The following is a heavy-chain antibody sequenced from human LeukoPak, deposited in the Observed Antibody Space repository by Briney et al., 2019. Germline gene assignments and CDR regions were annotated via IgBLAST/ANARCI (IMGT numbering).Heavy chain of an antibody. CDR2: INPNSGGT. V-gene: IGHV1-2*02. CDR1: GYTFTGYY. Sequence: PGASVKVSCKASGYTFTGYYMTWVRQAPGQGLEWMGWINPNSGGTNYAQKFQGRVTMTRDTSISTDYMELSRLRSDDTAVYYCATARYYYDSSGYYSHYFDYWGQGTLVTVSS. D-gene: IGHD3-22*01. CDR3: ATARYYYDSSGYYSHYFDY. J-gene: IGHJ4*02.